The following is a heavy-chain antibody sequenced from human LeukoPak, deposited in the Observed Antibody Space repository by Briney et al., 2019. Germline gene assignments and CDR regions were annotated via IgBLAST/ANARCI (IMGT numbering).Heavy chain of an antibody. CDR3: AKASVVVPPFFDY. J-gene: IGHJ4*02. CDR2: ISWNSGSI. D-gene: IGHD2-2*01. CDR1: GFTFDDYA. V-gene: IGHV3-9*01. Sequence: GGSLRLSCAASGFTFDDYAMRWVRQAPGKGLEWVSGISWNSGSIGYADSVKGRFTISRDNAKNSLYLQMNSLRAEDTALYYCAKASVVVPPFFDYWGQGTLVTVSS.